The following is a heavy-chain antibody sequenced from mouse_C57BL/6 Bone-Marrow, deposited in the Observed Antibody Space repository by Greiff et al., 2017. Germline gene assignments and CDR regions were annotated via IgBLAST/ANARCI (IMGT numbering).Heavy chain of an antibody. CDR3: ARDYITTVVAFYWYCDV. CDR2: ISYDGSN. CDR1: GYSITSGYY. V-gene: IGHV3-6*01. Sequence: EVQLQESGPGLVKPSQSLSLTCSVTGYSITSGYYWNWIRQFPGNKLEWMGYISYDGSNNYHPSLKNRISITRDTSKNQFFLKLNSVTTEDTATYYCARDYITTVVAFYWYCDVWGTGTTVTVSS. J-gene: IGHJ1*03. D-gene: IGHD1-1*01.